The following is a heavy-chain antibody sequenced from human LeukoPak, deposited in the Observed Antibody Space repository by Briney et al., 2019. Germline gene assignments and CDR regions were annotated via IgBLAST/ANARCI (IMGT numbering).Heavy chain of an antibody. CDR3: ARKMATIGDDAFDI. V-gene: IGHV1-24*01. CDR1: GYIFSELS. J-gene: IGHJ3*02. CDR2: FDPEDDER. Sequence: ASVKVSCKVSGYIFSELSMHWVRQAPGKGLEWMGGFDPEDDERIFAQKFQGRVTITADKSTSTAYMELSSLRSEDTAVYYCARKMATIGDDAFDIWGQGTMVTVSS. D-gene: IGHD5-24*01.